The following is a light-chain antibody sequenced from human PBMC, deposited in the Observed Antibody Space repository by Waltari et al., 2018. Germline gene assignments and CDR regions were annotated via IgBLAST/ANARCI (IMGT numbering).Light chain of an antibody. V-gene: IGKV1-5*03. CDR2: KTS. J-gene: IGKJ3*01. Sequence: DIQMTQSPSTLSASVGDRDTIICRASQRLSSYLAWYQQKPGKAPKLLIYKTSSLETGVPSSFSGTGSGTEFTLTISSLQPDDIATYYCQQYNSYPFTFGPGTKVDIK. CDR1: QRLSSY. CDR3: QQYNSYPFT.